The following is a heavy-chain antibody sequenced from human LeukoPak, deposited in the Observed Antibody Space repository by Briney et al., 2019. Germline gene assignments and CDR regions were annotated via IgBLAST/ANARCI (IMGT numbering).Heavy chain of an antibody. V-gene: IGHV3-7*01. J-gene: IGHJ4*02. CDR2: IKQDGSEK. D-gene: IGHD3-22*01. CDR1: GFNFNSNW. Sequence: GGSLRLSCVGSGFNFNSNWMSWVRQAPGKGLELVANIKQDGSEKFYVDSVKGRFTIPRDNAKNSVSLQMNSLRVEDTAVYYYPRDKYYDRYFDSWGQGPLVTVSS. CDR3: PRDKYYDRYFDS.